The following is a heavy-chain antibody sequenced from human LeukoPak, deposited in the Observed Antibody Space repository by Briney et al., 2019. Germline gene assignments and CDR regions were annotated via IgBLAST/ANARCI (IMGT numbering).Heavy chain of an antibody. CDR2: ISYDGSNK. CDR1: GFTFSSYG. CDR3: ARGGSADPRPFDY. Sequence: GGSLRLSCAASGFTFSSYGMHWVRQAPGKGLEWVAVISYDGSNKYYADSVKGRFTVSRDNSKNTLYLQMNSLRAEDTAVYYCARGGSADPRPFDYWGQGTLVTVSS. D-gene: IGHD4/OR15-4a*01. V-gene: IGHV3-30*03. J-gene: IGHJ4*02.